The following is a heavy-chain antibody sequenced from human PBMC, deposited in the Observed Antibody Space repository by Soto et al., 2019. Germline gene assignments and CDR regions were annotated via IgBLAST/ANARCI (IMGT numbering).Heavy chain of an antibody. D-gene: IGHD7-27*01. CDR2: LYWDDDK. CDR1: GFSLSTSGVG. CDR3: PGTGVNWGSRGLLDY. Sequence: QITLKESGPPLVKPTQTLTLTCTFSGFSLSTSGVGVGWIRQPPGKALEWLAFLYWDDDKRYSPSLKSRLTIAQDTSKNQALPTMTTIAPVKTTTDYCPGTGVNWGSRGLLDYGGQGTLVTVAS. J-gene: IGHJ4*02. V-gene: IGHV2-5*02.